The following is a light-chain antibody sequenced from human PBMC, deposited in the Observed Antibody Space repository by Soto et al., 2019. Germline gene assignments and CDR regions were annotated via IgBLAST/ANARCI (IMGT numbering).Light chain of an antibody. CDR2: STN. CDR1: SGSVSASYY. CDR3: VLYMGSGIWV. Sequence: VVTQEPSFSVSPGGTVTLTCGLRSGSVSASYYPSWYQQTPGQAPRTLIYSTNTRSSGVPDRFSGSIVGNKAALTITGAQADDESDYYCVLYMGSGIWVFGGGTKVTVL. J-gene: IGLJ3*02. V-gene: IGLV8-61*01.